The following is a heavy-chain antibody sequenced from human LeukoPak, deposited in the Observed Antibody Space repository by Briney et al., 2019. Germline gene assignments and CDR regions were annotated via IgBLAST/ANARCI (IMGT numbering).Heavy chain of an antibody. CDR3: ARDFAGVEMVTIFNY. J-gene: IGHJ4*02. V-gene: IGHV1-18*01. D-gene: IGHD5-24*01. Sequence: ASVTVSCKASGYTFTSYGISWVRQAPGQGLEWMGWISAYNGNTNYAQKLQGRVTMTTDTSTSTAYMELRSLRSDDTAVYYCARDFAGVEMVTIFNYGGQETRVTAS. CDR2: ISAYNGNT. CDR1: GYTFTSYG.